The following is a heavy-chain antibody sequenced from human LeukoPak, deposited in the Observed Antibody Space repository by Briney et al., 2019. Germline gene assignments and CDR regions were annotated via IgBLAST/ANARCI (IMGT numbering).Heavy chain of an antibody. J-gene: IGHJ4*02. V-gene: IGHV4-34*01. CDR3: ARSEPGYLYYYGSGSYEDY. Sequence: SETLSLTCAVYGGSFSGYYWSWIRQPPGKGLEWIGEINHSGSTNCNPSLKSRVTISVDTSKNQFSLKLSSVTAADTAVYYCARSEPGYLYYYGSGSYEDYWGQGTLVTVSS. CDR1: GGSFSGYY. D-gene: IGHD3-10*01. CDR2: INHSGST.